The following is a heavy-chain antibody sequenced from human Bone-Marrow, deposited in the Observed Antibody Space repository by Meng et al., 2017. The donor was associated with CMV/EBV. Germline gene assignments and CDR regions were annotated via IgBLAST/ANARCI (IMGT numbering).Heavy chain of an antibody. CDR1: GGSSSPYY. J-gene: IGHJ6*02. V-gene: IGHV4-59*01. CDR3: ARDRGCTSTSCYTRLLYYYGMDI. CDR2: ISYSGST. D-gene: IGHD2-2*02. Sequence: SEPLSLTCTVSGGSSSPYYWNWIRQPPGKGLEWIGYISYSGSTNYNPSLKSRVTISVDTSKNQFSLKLSSVTAADTAVYFCARDRGCTSTSCYTRLLYYYGMDIWGQGTTVTVSS.